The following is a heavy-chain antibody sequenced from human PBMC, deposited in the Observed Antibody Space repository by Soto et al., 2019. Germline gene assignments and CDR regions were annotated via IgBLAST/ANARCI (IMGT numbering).Heavy chain of an antibody. CDR1: GFSFSNYW. Sequence: GGSLRLSCAASGFSFSNYWVHWVRQAPGKGLVWVSRIKSDGSTTNYADSVKGRFTISRDNAKNTVYLQMNSLGVEDTAVYYCAAAAGAWWFDAWGHGALVTVSS. V-gene: IGHV3-74*01. D-gene: IGHD6-19*01. CDR2: IKSDGSTT. J-gene: IGHJ5*01. CDR3: AAAAGAWWFDA.